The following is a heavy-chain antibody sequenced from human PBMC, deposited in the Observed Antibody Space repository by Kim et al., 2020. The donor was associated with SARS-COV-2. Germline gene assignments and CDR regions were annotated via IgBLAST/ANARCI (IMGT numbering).Heavy chain of an antibody. J-gene: IGHJ5*01. CDR3: TRSTTVVSLPDS. V-gene: IGHV3-49*04. CDR2: IRSKGHGGTT. CDR1: GFSFGDYT. D-gene: IGHD4-17*01. Sequence: GGSLRLSCRGSGFSFGDYTMAWVRQAPGKGLEWVGFIRSKGHGGTTEYAASVRGRFTMSRDDSKSIGYLQMNSLRDDDTATYYCTRSTTVVSLPDSWGQGTLVTVS.